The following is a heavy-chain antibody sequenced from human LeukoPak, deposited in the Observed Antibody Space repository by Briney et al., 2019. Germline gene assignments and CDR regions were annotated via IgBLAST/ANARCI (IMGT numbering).Heavy chain of an antibody. Sequence: PSETLSLTCAVYGGSFSGYYWSWIRQPPGKGLEWIGEISHSGSTNYNPSLKSRVTISVDTSKNQFSLKLSSVTAADTAVYYCARGARFGESTLYYFDYWGQGTLVTVSS. J-gene: IGHJ4*02. CDR2: ISHSGST. CDR1: GGSFSGYY. V-gene: IGHV4-34*01. CDR3: ARGARFGESTLYYFDY. D-gene: IGHD3-10*01.